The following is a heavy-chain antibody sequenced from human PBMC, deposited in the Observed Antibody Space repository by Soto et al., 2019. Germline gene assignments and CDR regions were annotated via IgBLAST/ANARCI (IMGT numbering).Heavy chain of an antibody. J-gene: IGHJ4*02. D-gene: IGHD6-19*01. Sequence: QVQLQESGPGLVKPSETLSLTCTVSGGSISSYYWSWIRQPPGKGLEWIGYIYYSGSTNYNPSLKSRVTISVDPSKHQSSPQLSSVTAADTAVYYCARLSGGSTQDYWGQGTLVTVSS. CDR2: IYYSGST. CDR1: GGSISSYY. V-gene: IGHV4-59*08. CDR3: ARLSGGSTQDY.